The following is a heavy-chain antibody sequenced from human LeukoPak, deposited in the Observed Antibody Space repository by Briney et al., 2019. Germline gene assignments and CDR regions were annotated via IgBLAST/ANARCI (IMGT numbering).Heavy chain of an antibody. CDR2: ISGSGGSR. J-gene: IGHJ3*02. V-gene: IGHV3-23*01. D-gene: IGHD4-17*01. Sequence: GGSLRLSCDASGLSFRNYAMSWVRQPPGKGLEWVSAISGSGGSRYYAESVKGRFTISRDNSKNTLYLQMNSLRAEDTAIYYCAKVSTYGDDYHDAFDIWGQGTMVTVSS. CDR1: GLSFRNYA. CDR3: AKVSTYGDDYHDAFDI.